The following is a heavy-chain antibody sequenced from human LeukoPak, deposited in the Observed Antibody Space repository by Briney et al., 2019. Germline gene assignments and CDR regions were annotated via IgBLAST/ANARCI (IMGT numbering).Heavy chain of an antibody. CDR1: GFTFSSYS. Sequence: GGSLRLSCAASGFTFSSYSMNWVRQAPGKGLEWVSSISSSSSYIYYADSVKGRFTISRDNAKNSLYLQMNSLRAEDTAVYYCASSGSRVTMVRGSVTLRAFDIWGQGTMVTVSS. CDR2: ISSSSSYI. V-gene: IGHV3-21*01. J-gene: IGHJ3*02. CDR3: ASSGSRVTMVRGSVTLRAFDI. D-gene: IGHD3-10*01.